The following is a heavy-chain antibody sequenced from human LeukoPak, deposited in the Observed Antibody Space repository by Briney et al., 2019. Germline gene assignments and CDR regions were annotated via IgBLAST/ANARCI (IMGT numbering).Heavy chain of an antibody. Sequence: GGSLRLSCAASGFTFSSYGMHWVRQAPGKGLEWVAVIWYDGSNKYYADSVRGRFAISRDNSKSTVYLEMNSLRPEDAAVYYCAREGDRHFTFDYWGRGTLVTVSS. J-gene: IGHJ4*02. D-gene: IGHD2/OR15-2a*01. V-gene: IGHV3-30*19. CDR3: AREGDRHFTFDY. CDR2: IWYDGSNK. CDR1: GFTFSSYG.